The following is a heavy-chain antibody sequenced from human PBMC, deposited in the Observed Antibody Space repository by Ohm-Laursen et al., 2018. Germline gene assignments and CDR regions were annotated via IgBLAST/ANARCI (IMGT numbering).Heavy chain of an antibody. V-gene: IGHV4-34*01. Sequence: PSETLSLTCAVYGGSFSGYYWSWIRQPPGKGLEWIGEINHSGSTNYNPSLKSRVTISVDTSKNHFSLKLSSVTAADTAVYYCARSPDVIAVAGSNYWGQGTLVTVSS. D-gene: IGHD6-19*01. CDR2: INHSGST. CDR3: ARSPDVIAVAGSNY. CDR1: GGSFSGYY. J-gene: IGHJ4*02.